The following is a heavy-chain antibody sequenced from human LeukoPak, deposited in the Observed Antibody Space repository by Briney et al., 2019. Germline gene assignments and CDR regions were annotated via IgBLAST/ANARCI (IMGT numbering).Heavy chain of an antibody. D-gene: IGHD3-10*01. Sequence: SETLSLTCAVYGGSFSGYYWSWIRQPPGKGLEWIGEINHSGSTNYNPSLKSRVTISVDTSKNQFSLKLSSVTAADTAVYCCARGWGITMVRGVISFDYWGREPWSPSPQ. CDR1: GGSFSGYY. CDR2: INHSGST. CDR3: ARGWGITMVRGVISFDY. J-gene: IGHJ4*02. V-gene: IGHV4-34*01.